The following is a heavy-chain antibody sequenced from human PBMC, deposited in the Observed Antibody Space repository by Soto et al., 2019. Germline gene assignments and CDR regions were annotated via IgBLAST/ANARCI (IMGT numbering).Heavy chain of an antibody. D-gene: IGHD3-3*02. CDR3: WGYSPHHFLRGSKAPYFFFYY. CDR1: GYTFTAYG. V-gene: IGHV1-18*01. J-gene: IGHJ4*02. Sequence: QVQLVQSGAEVKKPGASVKVSCKASGYTFTAYGITWVRQAPGQGLEWMGWISSYNGYTNYAQKLQGRVTMTTDIITNISLIELERLTFYGQAVAFCWGYSPHHFLRGSKAPYFFFYYWGQGTPGTGSP. CDR2: ISSYNGYT.